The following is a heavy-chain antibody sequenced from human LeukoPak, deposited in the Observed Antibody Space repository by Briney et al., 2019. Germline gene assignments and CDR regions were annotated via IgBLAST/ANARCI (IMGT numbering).Heavy chain of an antibody. V-gene: IGHV3-23*01. Sequence: GGSLRLSCAASGFTFSSSAMSWVRQAPGKGLDWVSSISGSSGNTYYADSLKGRFTVSRDNSKNTVFLQMNSLRAEDTAVYYCAKTVVVTGNPRAFDIWGQGTMVTVSS. CDR1: GFTFSSSA. D-gene: IGHD2-21*02. CDR3: AKTVVVTGNPRAFDI. CDR2: ISGSSGNT. J-gene: IGHJ3*02.